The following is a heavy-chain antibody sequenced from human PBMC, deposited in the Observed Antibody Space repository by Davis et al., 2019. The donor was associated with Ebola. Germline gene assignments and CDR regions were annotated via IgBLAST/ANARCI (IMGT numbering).Heavy chain of an antibody. CDR3: AKSDRLDY. V-gene: IGHV3-30*18. CDR1: GFTFSSYG. D-gene: IGHD3-16*02. CDR2: ISYDGSNK. J-gene: IGHJ4*02. Sequence: PGGSLKISCAASGFTFSSYGMHWVRQAPGKGLEWVAVISYDGSNKYYADSVKGRFTISRDNSKNTLYLQMNSLRAEDTAVYYCAKSDRLDYWGQGTLVTVSS.